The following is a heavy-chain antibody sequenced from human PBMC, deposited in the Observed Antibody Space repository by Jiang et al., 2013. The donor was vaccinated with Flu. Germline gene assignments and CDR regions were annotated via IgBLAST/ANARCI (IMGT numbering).Heavy chain of an antibody. J-gene: IGHJ6*02. Sequence: FGGTTEYAASVKGRFTISRDDSKSIAYLQMNSLKTEDTAVYYCTRELSVTGSNNQYYGMDVWGQGTTVAVSS. CDR2: FGGTT. CDR3: TRELSVTGSNNQYYGMDV. V-gene: IGHV3-49*02. D-gene: IGHD1-20*01.